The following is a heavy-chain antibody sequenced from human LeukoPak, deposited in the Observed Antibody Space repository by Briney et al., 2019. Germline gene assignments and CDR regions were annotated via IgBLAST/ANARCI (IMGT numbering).Heavy chain of an antibody. V-gene: IGHV3-20*04. Sequence: PGGSLRLSCAASGFTFDDYGMSWVRQAPGKGLEWVSGINWNGGSTGYADSVKGRFTISRDNAKNSLYLQMNSLRAEDTALYYCARGFNAPIKSFVDYYYHMDVWGKGTTDTVSS. CDR2: INWNGGST. CDR1: GFTFDDYG. CDR3: ARGFNAPIKSFVDYYYHMDV. J-gene: IGHJ6*03. D-gene: IGHD3-3*01.